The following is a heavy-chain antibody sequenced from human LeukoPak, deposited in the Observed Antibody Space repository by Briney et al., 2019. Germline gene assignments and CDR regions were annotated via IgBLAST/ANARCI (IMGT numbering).Heavy chain of an antibody. D-gene: IGHD3-3*01. CDR2: INHSGST. V-gene: IGHV4-34*01. CDR3: ARLLNYDFWSGYYKYNWFDS. Sequence: PSETLSLTCAVYGGSFSGYYWSWIRQPPGKGLEWIGEINHSGSTNYNPSLKSRVTISVDTSKNQFSLKLSSVTAADTAVYYCARLLNYDFWSGYYKYNWFDSWGQGTLVTVSS. J-gene: IGHJ5*01. CDR1: GGSFSGYY.